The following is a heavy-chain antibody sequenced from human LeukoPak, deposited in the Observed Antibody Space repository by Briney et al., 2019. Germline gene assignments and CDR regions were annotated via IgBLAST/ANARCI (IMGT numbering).Heavy chain of an antibody. CDR3: ARYNINFDY. Sequence: PGGSLRLSCAASGFTFSSYAMSWVRQAPGKGLEWVAVISYDGSNKYYADSVKGRFTISRDNSKNTLYLQMNSLRAEDTAVYYCARYNINFDYWGQGTLVTVSS. CDR1: GFTFSSYA. CDR2: ISYDGSNK. J-gene: IGHJ4*02. V-gene: IGHV3-30*04. D-gene: IGHD3-9*01.